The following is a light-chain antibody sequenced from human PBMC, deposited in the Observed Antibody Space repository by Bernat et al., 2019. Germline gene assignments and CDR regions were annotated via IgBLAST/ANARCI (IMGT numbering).Light chain of an antibody. J-gene: IGLJ2*01. CDR1: SSDIGSYDL. Sequence: QSALTQPASVSGSPGQSITISCTGSSSDIGSYDLVSWYQHHPGKAPKLMIRAVNKRPSGVSHRFSGSRSGNTASLTICGLQPEDEADYYCCSYAGSPTYVIFGGGTRLTVL. CDR2: AVN. CDR3: CSYAGSPTYVI. V-gene: IGLV2-23*02.